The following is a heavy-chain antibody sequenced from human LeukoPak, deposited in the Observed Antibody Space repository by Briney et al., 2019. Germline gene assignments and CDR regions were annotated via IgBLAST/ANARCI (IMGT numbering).Heavy chain of an antibody. D-gene: IGHD2-15*01. CDR2: FYSGGST. J-gene: IGHJ4*02. CDR3: AKGYCSGGSCYWYYFDY. Sequence: GGSLRLSCAASGFTVSSNYMSWVRQAPGKGLEWVSVFYSGGSTYYADSVKGRFTISRDNSKNTLYLQMNSLRAEDTAVYYCAKGYCSGGSCYWYYFDYWGQGTLVTVSS. V-gene: IGHV3-53*05. CDR1: GFTVSSNY.